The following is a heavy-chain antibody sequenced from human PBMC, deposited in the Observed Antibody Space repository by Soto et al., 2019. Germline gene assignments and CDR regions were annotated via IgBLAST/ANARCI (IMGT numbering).Heavy chain of an antibody. CDR3: ATHYYYYGMDV. J-gene: IGHJ6*02. CDR2: IYYSGST. CDR1: GGSISSSIYY. V-gene: IGHV4-39*01. Sequence: SETLSLTCTVSGGSISSSIYYWGWIRQPPGKGLEWIGSIYYSGSTYYNPSLKSRVTISVDTSKNQFSLKLSSVTAADTAVYYCATHYYYYGMDVWGQGTTVNVS.